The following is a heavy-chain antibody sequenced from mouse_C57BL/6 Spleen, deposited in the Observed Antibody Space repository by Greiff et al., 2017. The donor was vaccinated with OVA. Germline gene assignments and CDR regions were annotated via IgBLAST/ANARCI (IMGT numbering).Heavy chain of an antibody. CDR3: ARDGIVTNYYAMDY. V-gene: IGHV5-4*01. Sequence: EVKLVESGGGLVKPGGSLKLSCAASGFTFSSYAMSWVRQTPEKRLEWVATISDGGSYTYYPDNVKGRFTISRDNAKNNLYLQMSHLKSEDTAMYYCARDGIVTNYYAMDYWGQGTSVTVSS. D-gene: IGHD2-5*01. J-gene: IGHJ4*01. CDR2: ISDGGSYT. CDR1: GFTFSSYA.